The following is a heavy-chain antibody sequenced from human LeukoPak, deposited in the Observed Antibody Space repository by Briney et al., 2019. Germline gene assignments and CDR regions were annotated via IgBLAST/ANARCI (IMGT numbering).Heavy chain of an antibody. Sequence: ASVKVSCKASGYTFTSYGISWVRQAPGQGLVWMGWISAYNGNTNYAQKLQGRVTMTTDTSTSTAYMELRSLRSDDTAVYYCARDPSSAVAGTPDYWGQGTLVTVSS. D-gene: IGHD6-19*01. CDR1: GYTFTSYG. J-gene: IGHJ4*02. CDR3: ARDPSSAVAGTPDY. CDR2: ISAYNGNT. V-gene: IGHV1-18*01.